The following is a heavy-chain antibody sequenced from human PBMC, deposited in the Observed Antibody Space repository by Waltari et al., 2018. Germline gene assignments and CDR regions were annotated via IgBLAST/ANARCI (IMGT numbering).Heavy chain of an antibody. CDR3: ARQNIHSYGYGYFDS. J-gene: IGHJ4*02. CDR2: IYPGDSST. CDR1: TYDFAKSW. D-gene: IGHD5-18*01. V-gene: IGHV5-51*01. Sequence: EVQLVQSGIEVKKPGAPLKISCKGSTYDFAKSWNGWVRQMPGKGLEWMGVIYPGDSSTKYSPSFQGQVTISADTSIYTTYLEWSSLKASDTAIYYCARQNIHSYGYGYFDSWGQGTLVTVSS.